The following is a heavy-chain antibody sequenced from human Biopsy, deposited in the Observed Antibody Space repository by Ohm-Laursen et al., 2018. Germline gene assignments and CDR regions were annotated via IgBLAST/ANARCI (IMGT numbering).Heavy chain of an antibody. J-gene: IGHJ4*02. CDR3: ARKSFYESGGFDY. V-gene: IGHV1-69*01. CDR2: INSMFGTT. D-gene: IGHD3-22*01. Sequence: GSSVKVSCKASGGTFSSFGISWVRQAPGQGLEWMGEINSMFGTTNYAQTFQGRVTITADESTSTAYMEVSSLRRDDTAIYYCARKSFYESGGFDYWGQGTLVSVS. CDR1: GGTFSSFG.